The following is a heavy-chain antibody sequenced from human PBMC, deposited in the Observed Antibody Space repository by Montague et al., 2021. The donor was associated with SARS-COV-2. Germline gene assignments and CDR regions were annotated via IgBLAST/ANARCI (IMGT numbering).Heavy chain of an antibody. D-gene: IGHD6-19*01. Sequence: SETLSLTCTVSGGSISSSSYYWGWIRQPPGKGLEWIGSIYYSGSTYYNPSLKRRVTISVDTSKNHFSLKLSSVTAADTAVYYCARQENSSGWFKPEAFDFWGQGTMVTVSS. J-gene: IGHJ3*01. CDR3: ARQENSSGWFKPEAFDF. CDR1: GGSISSSSYY. CDR2: IYYSGST. V-gene: IGHV4-39*01.